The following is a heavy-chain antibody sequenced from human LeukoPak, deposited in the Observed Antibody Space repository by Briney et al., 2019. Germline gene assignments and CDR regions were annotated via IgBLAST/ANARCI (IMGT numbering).Heavy chain of an antibody. D-gene: IGHD6-25*01. V-gene: IGHV3-66*01. J-gene: IGHJ4*02. Sequence: PGGSLRLSCAASGFTVSSKYMSWVRQAPGKGLEWVSTIYSGGNTYYSDSVKGRFTISRDNSKNTVYLQMNNLGGDDTAVYYCARDLAAGNYWGQGTLVSVSS. CDR3: ARDLAAGNY. CDR2: IYSGGNT. CDR1: GFTVSSKY.